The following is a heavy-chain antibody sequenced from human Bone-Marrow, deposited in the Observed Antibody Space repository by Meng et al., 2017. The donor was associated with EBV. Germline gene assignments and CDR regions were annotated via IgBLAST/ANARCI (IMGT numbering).Heavy chain of an antibody. V-gene: IGHV4-59*01. D-gene: IGHD2-8*01. Sequence: VRLQGQVQGLGKPSENLSHTFTVTGGAISSYYWSWIRQPPGKGLEWIGDINCNSSPSYNPSLRRPVTISVATSKNQFTLKLSSVIAADTAVYYCANVCKVAPQTGYYFDFWGQGTLVTVSS. CDR3: ANVCKVAPQTGYYFDF. J-gene: IGHJ4*02. CDR1: GGAISSYY. CDR2: INCNSSP.